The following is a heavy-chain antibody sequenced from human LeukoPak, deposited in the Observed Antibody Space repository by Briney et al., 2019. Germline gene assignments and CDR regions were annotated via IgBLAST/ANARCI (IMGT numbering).Heavy chain of an antibody. V-gene: IGHV1-18*01. CDR3: ARGGGRDSGRENDY. CDR2: ISGLNGNT. D-gene: IGHD1-26*01. CDR1: GYIFTRYG. J-gene: IGHJ4*02. Sequence: GSVKVSWKTSGYIFTRYGVSWVRQAPGQGLAWVGWISGLNGNTYYEHKFRGRVTMTTDTSTSTVYMELRSLTSDDTAVYYCARGGGRDSGRENDYWGQGTLVTVSS.